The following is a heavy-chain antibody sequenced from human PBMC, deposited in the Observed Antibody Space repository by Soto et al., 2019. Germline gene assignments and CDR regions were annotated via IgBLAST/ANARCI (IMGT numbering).Heavy chain of an antibody. V-gene: IGHV1-69*01. J-gene: IGHJ6*02. CDR2: IIPIFGTA. CDR1: GGTFSSYA. CDR3: ARGHIVVVTAIFYYYGMDV. Sequence: QVQLVQSGAEVKKPGSSVKVSCKASGGTFSSYAISWVRQAPGQGLEWMGGIIPIFGTANYAQKFQGRVTITADESTSTAYMELSSLRSEDTAVYYCARGHIVVVTAIFYYYGMDVWGQGTTVTVSS. D-gene: IGHD2-21*02.